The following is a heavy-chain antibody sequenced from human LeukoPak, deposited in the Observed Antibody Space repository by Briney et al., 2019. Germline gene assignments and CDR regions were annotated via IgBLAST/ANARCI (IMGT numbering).Heavy chain of an antibody. Sequence: SETLSLTCTVSAGFISSYYWSWIRQPPGKRLEWIGYIYSSGSTNYNPSLKSRVTISVDTSKNQFSLKLSSVTAADTAVYYCARVDEGGYYYYGMDVWGQGTTVTVSS. CDR1: AGFISSYY. J-gene: IGHJ6*02. V-gene: IGHV4-59*01. CDR3: ARVDEGGYYYYGMDV. D-gene: IGHD3-16*01. CDR2: IYSSGST.